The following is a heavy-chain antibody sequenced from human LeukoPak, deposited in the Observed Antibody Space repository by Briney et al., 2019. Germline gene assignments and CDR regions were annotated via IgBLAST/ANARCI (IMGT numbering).Heavy chain of an antibody. D-gene: IGHD3-3*01. J-gene: IGHJ5*02. CDR2: INPNSGGT. CDR1: GYTFTGYY. V-gene: IGHV1-2*02. CDR3: ARVGRGILEWLLSPTNWFDP. Sequence: GASVKVSCKASGYTFTGYYMHWVRQAPRQGREWRGWINPNSGGTNYAQKCQGRVTITTDTSISTADMELSRLRSDDTAVYYCARVGRGILEWLLSPTNWFDPWGQGTLVTVSS.